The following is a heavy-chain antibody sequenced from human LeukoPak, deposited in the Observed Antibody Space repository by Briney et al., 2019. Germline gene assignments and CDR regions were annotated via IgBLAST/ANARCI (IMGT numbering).Heavy chain of an antibody. V-gene: IGHV4-4*07. CDR3: ARASDYDILTGYSWFDP. D-gene: IGHD3-9*01. CDR2: ISTSGNT. J-gene: IGHJ5*02. CDR1: GGSINVYY. Sequence: SETLSLTCTVSGGSINVYYWSWIRQPAGKGLQWIGRISTSGNTDYNPSLKSRVTISVDTSKNQFSLKLSSVTAADTAVYYCARASDYDILTGYSWFDPWGQGTLATVSS.